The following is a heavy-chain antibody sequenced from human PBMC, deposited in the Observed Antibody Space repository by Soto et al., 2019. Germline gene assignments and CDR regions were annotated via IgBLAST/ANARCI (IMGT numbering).Heavy chain of an antibody. CDR3: ARDLAAAILAY. CDR2: ISYDGSNK. CDR1: GFTFSSYA. J-gene: IGHJ4*02. V-gene: IGHV3-30-3*01. Sequence: GGSLRLSCAASGFTFSSYAMHWVRQAPGKGLEWVAVISYDGSNKYYADSVKGRFTISRDNSKNTLYLQMNSLRAEDTAVYYCARDLAAAILAYWGQGTLVTVSS. D-gene: IGHD6-13*01.